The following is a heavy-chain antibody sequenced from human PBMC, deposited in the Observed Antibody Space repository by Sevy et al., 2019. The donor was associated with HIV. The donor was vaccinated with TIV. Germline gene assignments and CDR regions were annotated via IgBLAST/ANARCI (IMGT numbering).Heavy chain of an antibody. D-gene: IGHD6-19*01. CDR2: IISFFDMT. Sequence: TSVKVSCKASGGTISRDGIGWVRQAPGQGLEWMGGIISFFDMTNYAQKFQGRVTISADESTSTVYMELSSLRFEDTAVYYCARGGGSGWYYFDSWGQGTLVTVSS. J-gene: IGHJ4*02. V-gene: IGHV1-69*13. CDR1: GGTISRDG. CDR3: ARGGGSGWYYFDS.